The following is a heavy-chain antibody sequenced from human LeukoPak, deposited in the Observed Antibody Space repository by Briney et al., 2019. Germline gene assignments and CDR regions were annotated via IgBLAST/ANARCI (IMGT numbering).Heavy chain of an antibody. V-gene: IGHV3-48*03. CDR3: ARDPHSSSWSTLDY. Sequence: GGSLRLSCAASGFTFSSYEMNWVRQAPGKGLEWVSYISSSGDAIYYADSVEGRFTISRDDAKNSLYLQMNSLRAEDTAVYYCARDPHSSSWSTLDYWGQGTLVTVYS. J-gene: IGHJ4*02. D-gene: IGHD6-13*01. CDR1: GFTFSSYE. CDR2: ISSSGDAI.